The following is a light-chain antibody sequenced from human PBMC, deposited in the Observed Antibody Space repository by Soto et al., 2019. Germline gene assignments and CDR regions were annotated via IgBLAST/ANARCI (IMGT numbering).Light chain of an antibody. Sequence: QSVLTQPPSVSAAPGQKVTISCSGSSSNIGNNFVSWYQQLPGTAPKLLIYDNNKRPSGIPGRFSGSKSGTSATLGITGLQTGDEADYYCATWDSSLSAGVFGGGTKLTGL. CDR2: DNN. V-gene: IGLV1-51*01. CDR1: SSNIGNNF. CDR3: ATWDSSLSAGV. J-gene: IGLJ2*01.